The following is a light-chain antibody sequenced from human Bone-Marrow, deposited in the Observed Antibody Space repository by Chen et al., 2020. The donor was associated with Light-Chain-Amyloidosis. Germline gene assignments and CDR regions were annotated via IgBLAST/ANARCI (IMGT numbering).Light chain of an antibody. CDR1: STEVGHYNL. V-gene: IGLV2-23*01. CDR2: EDS. Sequence: QSALTQPASVAGSVGQSITISCPGTSTEVGHYNLVSWYQQHPGEAPKLMIYEDSERPSGVSKRFSGSKSGNTASLTISGLQTEDQADYYCCSSSDTDTLIFGTGTRLTVL. CDR3: CSSSDTDTLI. J-gene: IGLJ2*01.